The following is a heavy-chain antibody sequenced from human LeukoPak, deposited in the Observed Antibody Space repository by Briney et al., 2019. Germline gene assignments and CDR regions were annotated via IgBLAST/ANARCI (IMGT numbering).Heavy chain of an antibody. CDR2: IRYDGSNK. V-gene: IGHV3-30*02. CDR1: GFTFSSYG. D-gene: IGHD1-26*01. J-gene: IGHJ4*02. CDR3: AREVSVGATGGLVY. Sequence: GGSLRLSRAASGFTFSSYGMHWVRQVPGKGLEWVAFIRYDGSNKYYADSVKGRFTISRDNSKNTLYLQMNSLRAEDTAVYYYAREVSVGATGGLVYWGQGTLVTVSS.